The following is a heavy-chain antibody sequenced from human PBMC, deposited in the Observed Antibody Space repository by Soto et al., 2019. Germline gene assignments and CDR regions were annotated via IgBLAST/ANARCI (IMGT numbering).Heavy chain of an antibody. CDR3: AKLRYYDLWSGENWFDT. D-gene: IGHD3-3*01. CDR1: GFTFGTFA. CDR2: ISGSGDRT. Sequence: PGGSLRLSCAASGFTFGTFAMSWVRQAPGKGLEWVSFISGSGDRTSYADPVKGRFTISRDTSENMLYLQMNSLRLEDTAIYYCAKLRYYDLWSGENWFDTWGQGTLVTVSS. J-gene: IGHJ5*02. V-gene: IGHV3-23*01.